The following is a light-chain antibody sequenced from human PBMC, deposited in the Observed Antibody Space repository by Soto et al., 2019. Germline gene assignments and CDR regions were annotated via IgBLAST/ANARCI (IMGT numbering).Light chain of an antibody. CDR1: QSVSSN. CDR3: QKYNSAPWT. V-gene: IGKV3-15*01. Sequence: EMLMTQSPATLSLSPGEISTLCCRASQSVSSNLAWYQQKPGQAPRLLIYGATTRATGIPARFSGSGSGTEFTLTISSLQPEDVATYYCQKYNSAPWTFGQGTKVDIK. CDR2: GAT. J-gene: IGKJ1*01.